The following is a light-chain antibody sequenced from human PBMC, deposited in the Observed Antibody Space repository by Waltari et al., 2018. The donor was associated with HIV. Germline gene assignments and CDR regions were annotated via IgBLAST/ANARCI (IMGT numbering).Light chain of an antibody. CDR2: VAS. CDR3: QQYGSSPLT. Sequence: EIVLTQSPGTLSLSPGERATLSCRASQSVRSSYLAWYQQKPGQAPRLLMYVASSRATGIPDRFSGSGSGTDFTLTISRLEPEDFAVYYCQQYGSSPLTFGGGTKVEIK. CDR1: QSVRSSY. J-gene: IGKJ4*01. V-gene: IGKV3-20*01.